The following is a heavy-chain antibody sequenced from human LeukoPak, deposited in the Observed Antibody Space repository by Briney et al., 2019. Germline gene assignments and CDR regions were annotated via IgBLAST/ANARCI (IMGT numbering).Heavy chain of an antibody. Sequence: SETLSLTCTVSGGSISSSSYYWGWIRQPPGKGLEWIGSIYYSGSTYYNPSLKSRVTISVDTSKNQFSLKLSSMTAADTAVYYCARLISDYWGQGTLVTVSS. CDR1: GGSISSSSYY. CDR2: IYYSGST. J-gene: IGHJ4*02. D-gene: IGHD2-15*01. CDR3: ARLISDY. V-gene: IGHV4-39*01.